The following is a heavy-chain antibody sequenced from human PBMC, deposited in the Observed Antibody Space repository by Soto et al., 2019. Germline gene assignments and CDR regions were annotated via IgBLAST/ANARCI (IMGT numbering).Heavy chain of an antibody. Sequence: QVQLVQSGVEVKKPGASVKVSCKASGYTFTDYRVIWVRQAPGQGLEWMGIINPSGGSTDYAPNFQGRVTLTRDSFTSTVYMELSNLRSEDTAVYYCARPAGRLANWFDPWGQGTLVTVSS. D-gene: IGHD6-6*01. CDR1: GYTFTDYR. J-gene: IGHJ5*02. V-gene: IGHV1-46*01. CDR2: INPSGGST. CDR3: ARPAGRLANWFDP.